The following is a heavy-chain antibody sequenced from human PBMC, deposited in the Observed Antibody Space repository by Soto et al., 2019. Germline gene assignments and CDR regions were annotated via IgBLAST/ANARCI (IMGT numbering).Heavy chain of an antibody. J-gene: IGHJ3*02. D-gene: IGHD3-3*01. CDR2: INPATGAA. Sequence: QLHLVQSGAVVKKPGASVTVSCSASGYPVTAYYMHWVRQAPGRGLEWMGGINPATGAAKYTQTFQGRVTMARDTSTSTVCMELSGLTSEDTAVCYCARGGGVGVAGSAAFDMWGQGTLVTVSS. V-gene: IGHV1-2*02. CDR3: ARGGGVGVAGSAAFDM. CDR1: GYPVTAYY.